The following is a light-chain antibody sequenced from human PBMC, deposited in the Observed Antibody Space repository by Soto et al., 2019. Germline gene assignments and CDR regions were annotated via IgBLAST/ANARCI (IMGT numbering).Light chain of an antibody. CDR2: EVS. CDR1: SSDVGDYNY. J-gene: IGLJ2*01. CDR3: TSYAGSNTVI. Sequence: QSALTQPPSASGSPGQSVTISCTGASSDVGDYNYVSWYQQHPGRVPKLIIYEVSKRPSGVPDRFSGSKSGNTASLTVSGLQDEDEADYYCTSYAGSNTVIFGGGTKLTVL. V-gene: IGLV2-8*01.